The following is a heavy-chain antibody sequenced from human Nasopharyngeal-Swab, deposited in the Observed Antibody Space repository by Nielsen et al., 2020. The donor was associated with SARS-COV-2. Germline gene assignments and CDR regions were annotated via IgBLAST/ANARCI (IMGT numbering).Heavy chain of an antibody. Sequence: GESLKISCAASGFTFSSYWMSWVRQAPGKGLEWVANIKQGGSEKPYVDSVRGRFTISRDNAKNSVYLQMNSLRAEDTAVYYCARGHNWSFDYWGQGTLVTVSA. V-gene: IGHV3-7*04. CDR3: ARGHNWSFDY. CDR2: IKQGGSEK. CDR1: GFTFSSYW. D-gene: IGHD1-1*01. J-gene: IGHJ4*02.